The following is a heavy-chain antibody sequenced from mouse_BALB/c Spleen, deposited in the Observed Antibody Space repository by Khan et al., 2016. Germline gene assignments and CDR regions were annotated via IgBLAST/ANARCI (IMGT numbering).Heavy chain of an antibody. CDR3: ASSRLDMDY. CDR1: GYTFSSYW. CDR2: ILPGSDST. V-gene: IGHV1-9*01. Sequence: QMQLKQSGAELMKPGASVKISCKATGYTFSSYWIEWVKQRPGHGLEWIGEILPGSDSTNYDEKFKGKATFTADTSSNTAYMQLSSLTSEDSAFYYCASSRLDMDYWGQGTTLTVSS. D-gene: IGHD1-2*01. J-gene: IGHJ2*01.